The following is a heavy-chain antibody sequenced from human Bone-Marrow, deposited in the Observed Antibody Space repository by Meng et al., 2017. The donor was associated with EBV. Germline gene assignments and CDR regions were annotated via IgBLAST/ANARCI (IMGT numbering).Heavy chain of an antibody. V-gene: IGHV1-69*06. CDR3: ASESGRGYTPDY. Sequence: GRLVQPGAGVKKPGSPVKVPCKTSGGTFSSDAISWVRQAPGQGLEWMGGLIPMLGAPNYAQKFQDRVTIIADKSTSIHYMELSSLRSDDTAVYYCASESGRGYTPDYWGRGALVTVSS. CDR2: LIPMLGAP. J-gene: IGHJ4*02. D-gene: IGHD3-10*01. CDR1: GGTFSSDA.